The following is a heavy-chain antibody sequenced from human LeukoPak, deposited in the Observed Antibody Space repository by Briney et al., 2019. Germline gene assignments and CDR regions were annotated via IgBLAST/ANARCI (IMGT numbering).Heavy chain of an antibody. J-gene: IGHJ3*02. CDR2: ISYDGSNK. V-gene: IGHV3-30*18. D-gene: IGHD3-16*02. CDR1: GFTFSSYG. Sequence: GGSLRLSCAASGFTFSSYGMHWVRQAPGKGREWVAVISYDGSNKYYADSVKGRFTISRDNSKNTLYLQMNSLRAEDTAVYYCAKPHYDYVWGSYREGPHDAFDIWGQGTMVTVSS. CDR3: AKPHYDYVWGSYREGPHDAFDI.